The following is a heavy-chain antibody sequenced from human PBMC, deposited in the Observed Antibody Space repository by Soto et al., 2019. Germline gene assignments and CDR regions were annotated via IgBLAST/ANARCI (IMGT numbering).Heavy chain of an antibody. CDR1: GFTFSSYE. CDR2: ISSSGSTI. D-gene: IGHD6-6*01. CDR3: ARVRAARHFDY. V-gene: IGHV3-48*03. J-gene: IGHJ4*02. Sequence: LRLSCAASGFTFSSYEMNWVRQAPGKGLEWVSYISSSGSTIYYADSVKGRFTISRDNAKNSLYLQMNSLRAEDTAVYYCARVRAARHFDYWGQGTLVTVSS.